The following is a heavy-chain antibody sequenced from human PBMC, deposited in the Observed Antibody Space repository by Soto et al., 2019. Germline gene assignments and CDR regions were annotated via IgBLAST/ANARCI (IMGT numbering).Heavy chain of an antibody. CDR1: GFTFSSYA. CDR3: AKRTTYYDFWSGYLDY. CDR2: ISGSGSST. Sequence: GGSLRLSCAASGFTFSSYAMGWVRQAPGKGLEWVSAISGSGSSTYYADSVKGRFTISRDNSKNTLYLQMNSLRAEDTAVYYCAKRTTYYDFWSGYLDYWGQGTLVTVLL. V-gene: IGHV3-23*01. J-gene: IGHJ4*02. D-gene: IGHD3-3*01.